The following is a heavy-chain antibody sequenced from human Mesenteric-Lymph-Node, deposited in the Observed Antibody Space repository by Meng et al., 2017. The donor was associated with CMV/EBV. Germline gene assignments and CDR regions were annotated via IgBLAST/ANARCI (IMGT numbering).Heavy chain of an antibody. CDR2: GYRSGRT. CDR1: GGSISSGDSY. J-gene: IGHJ4*02. D-gene: IGHD3-3*01. V-gene: IGHV4-39*07. CDR3: ARDMNDYWSGYHPFDY. Sequence: SETLSLTCTVSGGSISSGDSYWGWIRQPPGKGLEWIGSGYRSGRTHYNPSLKSRVTISLDTSKNQFSLNLNSVTAADTAVYYCARDMNDYWSGYHPFDYWGQGTVVTVSS.